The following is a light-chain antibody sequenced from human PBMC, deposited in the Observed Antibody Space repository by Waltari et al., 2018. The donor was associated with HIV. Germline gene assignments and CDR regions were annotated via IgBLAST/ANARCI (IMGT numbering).Light chain of an antibody. CDR1: NIGNKG. J-gene: IGLJ3*02. Sequence: YVLTQPPSVSVAPGEMARLTCGGNNIGNKGVHWYQLKSGQALLLVIFDNVDRPSRITERFSGSISGFTATLAISRVEPGDEAVYYCQVWDRPSDQWVFGGGTTLIV. CDR3: QVWDRPSDQWV. CDR2: DNV. V-gene: IGLV3-21*01.